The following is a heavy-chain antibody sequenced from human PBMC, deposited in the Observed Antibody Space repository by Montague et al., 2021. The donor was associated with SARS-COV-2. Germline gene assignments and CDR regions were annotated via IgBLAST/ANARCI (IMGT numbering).Heavy chain of an antibody. V-gene: IGHV4-34*01. CDR2: VIHSGKT. CDR1: GASFSGYH. J-gene: IGHJ5*02. Sequence: SETLSLTCAVYGASFSGYHCTWIRQSPGRGLELIGEVIHSGKTSYNPSLQSRLPMSVDTYKKQYSLRLSLVTAADTAVYFCAKGSHTYEKRGLRTGWFDPWGQGTLVTVSS. D-gene: IGHD7-27*01. CDR3: AKGSHTYEKRGLRTGWFDP.